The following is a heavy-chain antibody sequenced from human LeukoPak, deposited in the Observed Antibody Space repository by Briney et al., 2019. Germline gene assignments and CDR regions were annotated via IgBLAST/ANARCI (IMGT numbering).Heavy chain of an antibody. CDR3: ARPTYSGSYYWFDY. CDR1: GFTFSDYS. Sequence: GGSLRLSCAASGFTFSDYSMNWIRQAPGKGLEWLSFVTGSGGATYYADSVKGRFTISRDNAKKSLYLQMNSLRAEGTAVYYCARPTYSGSYYWFDYWGQGTLVTVSS. D-gene: IGHD1-26*01. CDR2: VTGSGGAT. J-gene: IGHJ4*02. V-gene: IGHV3-48*01.